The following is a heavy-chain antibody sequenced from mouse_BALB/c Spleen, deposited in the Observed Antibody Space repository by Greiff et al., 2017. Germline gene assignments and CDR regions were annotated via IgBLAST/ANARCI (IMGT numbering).Heavy chain of an antibody. CDR3: ARHHYSPLYFDY. D-gene: IGHD1-2*01. V-gene: IGHV5-9-3*01. Sequence: EVKLVESGGGLVKPGGSLKLSCAASGFTFSSYAMSWVRQTPEKRLEWVATISSGGSYTYYPDSVKGRFTISRDNAKNTLYLQMSSLRSEDTAMYYCARHHYSPLYFDYWGQGTTLTVSS. J-gene: IGHJ2*01. CDR1: GFTFSSYA. CDR2: ISSGGSYT.